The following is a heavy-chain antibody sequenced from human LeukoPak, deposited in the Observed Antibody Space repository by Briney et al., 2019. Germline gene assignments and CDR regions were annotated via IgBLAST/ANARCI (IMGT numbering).Heavy chain of an antibody. Sequence: SETPSLTCTVSGGSISSYYWSWIRQPPGKGLEWIGYIYYSGSTNYNPSLKSRVTISVDTSKNQFSLKLSSVTAADTAVYYCARVFEGIAGQFDYWGQGTLVTVSS. CDR2: IYYSGST. D-gene: IGHD6-13*01. J-gene: IGHJ4*02. V-gene: IGHV4-59*01. CDR3: ARVFEGIAGQFDY. CDR1: GGSISSYY.